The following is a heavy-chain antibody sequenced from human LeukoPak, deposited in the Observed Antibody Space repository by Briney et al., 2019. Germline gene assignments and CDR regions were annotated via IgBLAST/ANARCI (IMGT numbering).Heavy chain of an antibody. Sequence: PSGTLSLTCVVSGGSIGSGYWWSWVRQSPGKGLEWIAEIHHRGNTNYNPSLKSRVTISVDTSKNQLSLKLTSVTAADTAVYYCARGDCSGGGCSVGFDYWGQGTLVTVSS. CDR2: IHHRGNT. J-gene: IGHJ4*02. D-gene: IGHD2-15*01. CDR3: ARGDCSGGGCSVGFDY. V-gene: IGHV4-4*02. CDR1: GGSIGSGYW.